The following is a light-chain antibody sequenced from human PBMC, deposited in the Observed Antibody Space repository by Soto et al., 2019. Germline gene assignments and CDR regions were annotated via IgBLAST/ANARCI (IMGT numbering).Light chain of an antibody. J-gene: IGKJ1*01. CDR1: QSVLYSSNNKNY. CDR2: WAS. CDR3: QQYYSTPWT. Sequence: DIVMTQSPXSXXXXXGEESNPNRKSSQSVLYSSNNKNYFAWHQQKPGQPPKLLIYWASTRESGVPDRFSGSGSGTDFTLTISSLQAEDVAVYYCQQYYSTPWTFGQGTKVDIK. V-gene: IGKV4-1*01.